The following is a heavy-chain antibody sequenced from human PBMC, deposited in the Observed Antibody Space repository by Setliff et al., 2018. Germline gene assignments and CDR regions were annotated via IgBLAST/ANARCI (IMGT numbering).Heavy chain of an antibody. V-gene: IGHV3-30*03. Sequence: GGSPRLSCAASGFSVSTFSMHWVRQTPAKGLEWVATISDDGTNDFYADSVKGRFTISRDNADNSLYLQMSSLRAEDTAVYYCARDVYDFRTGLADPWGQGTLVTVSS. CDR1: GFSVSTFS. CDR3: ARDVYDFRTGLADP. J-gene: IGHJ5*02. CDR2: ISDDGTND. D-gene: IGHD3-3*01.